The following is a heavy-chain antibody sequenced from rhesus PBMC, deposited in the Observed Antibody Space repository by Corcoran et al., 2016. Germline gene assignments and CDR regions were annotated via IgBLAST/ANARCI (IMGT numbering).Heavy chain of an antibody. J-gene: IGHJ4*01. CDR2: ISGSSERT. CDR1: GGSFSVYY. V-gene: IGHV4-165*01. D-gene: IGHD3-16*01. Sequence: QVPLQESGPGLVKPSETLSLTCAVSGGSFSVYYSVCVRPPPATGLEWIGYISGSSERTAYNPSLKSRITISTDTSKNQFSLKLSSVTAADTAVYYCARVGPLYYSGPWDYWGQGVLVTVSS. CDR3: ARVGPLYYSGPWDY.